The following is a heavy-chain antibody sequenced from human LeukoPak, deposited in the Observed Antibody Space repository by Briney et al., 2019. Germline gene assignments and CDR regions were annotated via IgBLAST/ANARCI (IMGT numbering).Heavy chain of an antibody. J-gene: IGHJ5*02. Sequence: SETPSLTCTVSGRPLSSYYWTWIRQPPGKGLEGIGYIYTSGSTNYNPSLKSRVTISVDTSKNQFSLKLSSVTAADTAVYYCARHHIAEAGVRWFDHWGQGTLVTVSS. V-gene: IGHV4-4*09. CDR3: ARHHIAEAGVRWFDH. CDR2: IYTSGST. CDR1: GRPLSSYY. D-gene: IGHD6-13*01.